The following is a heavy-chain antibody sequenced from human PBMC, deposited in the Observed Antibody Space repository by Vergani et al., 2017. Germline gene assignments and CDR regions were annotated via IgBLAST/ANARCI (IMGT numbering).Heavy chain of an antibody. Sequence: QVQLQESGPGLVKPSQTLSLTCAVSGGSISSGGYYWSWIRQHPGKGLEWIGYIYYSGSTYYNPSLKSRVTISVDTSKNQFSLKLSSVTAADTAVYYCARHLWVASSGWYDAFDIWGQGTMVTVSS. CDR3: ARHLWVASSGWYDAFDI. D-gene: IGHD6-19*01. CDR1: GGSISSGGYY. J-gene: IGHJ3*02. CDR2: IYYSGST. V-gene: IGHV4-31*11.